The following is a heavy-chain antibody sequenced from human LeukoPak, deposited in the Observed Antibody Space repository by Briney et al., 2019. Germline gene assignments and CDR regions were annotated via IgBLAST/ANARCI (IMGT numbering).Heavy chain of an antibody. Sequence: SETLSLTCAVHGGSFSGYYWSWIRQPPGKGLEWIGEINHSGSTNYNPSLKSRVTISVDTSKNQFSLKLSSVTAADTAVYYCARGSGLGEYYFDYWGQGTLVTVSS. V-gene: IGHV4-34*01. D-gene: IGHD3-10*01. CDR3: ARGSGLGEYYFDY. CDR2: INHSGST. J-gene: IGHJ4*02. CDR1: GGSFSGYY.